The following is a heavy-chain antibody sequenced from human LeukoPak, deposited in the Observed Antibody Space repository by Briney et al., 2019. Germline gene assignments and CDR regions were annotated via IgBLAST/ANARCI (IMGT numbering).Heavy chain of an antibody. CDR1: GGSFSGYY. CDR3: AREKKFYFDY. CDR2: IYYSGST. J-gene: IGHJ4*02. V-gene: IGHV4-59*01. Sequence: SETLSLTCAVYGGSFSGYYWSWIRQPPGKGLEWIGYIYYSGSTNYNPSLKSRVTISVDTSKNQFSLKLSSVTAADTAVYYCAREKKFYFDYWGQGTLVTVSS.